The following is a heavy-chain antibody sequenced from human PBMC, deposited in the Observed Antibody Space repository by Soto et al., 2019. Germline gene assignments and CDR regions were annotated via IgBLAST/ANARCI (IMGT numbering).Heavy chain of an antibody. V-gene: IGHV4-59*01. D-gene: IGHD6-13*01. Sequence: SETLSLTCTVSGGSISSYYWSWLRQPPGKGLEWIGYIYYSGSTNYNPSLKSRVTISVDTSKNQFSLKLSSVTAADTAVYYCASSNIAAAGFYYNGMDVWGRGTTVTVSS. J-gene: IGHJ6*02. CDR1: GGSISSYY. CDR3: ASSNIAAAGFYYNGMDV. CDR2: IYYSGST.